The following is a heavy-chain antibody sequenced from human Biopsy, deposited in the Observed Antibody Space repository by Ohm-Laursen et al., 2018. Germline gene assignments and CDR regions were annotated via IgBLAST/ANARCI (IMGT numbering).Heavy chain of an antibody. CDR1: GGSINSGGYY. D-gene: IGHD2-15*01. CDR3: AREVLGDCSGGSCYHDAFDI. V-gene: IGHV4-31*03. J-gene: IGHJ3*02. Sequence: SDTLSLTCTVSGGSINSGGYYWSWIRQHPGKGLEWIGYIYYSGRTYYNPSLKSRLSISVDTSKNQFSLRLSSVTAADTAVYYCAREVLGDCSGGSCYHDAFDIWGQGTMVTVSS. CDR2: IYYSGRT.